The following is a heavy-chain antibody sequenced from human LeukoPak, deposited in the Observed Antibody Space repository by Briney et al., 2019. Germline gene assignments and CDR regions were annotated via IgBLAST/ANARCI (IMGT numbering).Heavy chain of an antibody. CDR1: GFTFSSHT. J-gene: IGHJ4*02. D-gene: IGHD3-16*01. CDR3: ASRPRGTYFFDH. V-gene: IGHV3-21*01. Sequence: GGSLRLSCAASGFTFSSHTMNWVRQAPGKGLEWVSSISSTSTSIYHADSVKGRFTISRDNTKNTLYLQMNSLTAEDTAVYYCASRPRGTYFFDHWGQGTLVTVSS. CDR2: ISSTSTSI.